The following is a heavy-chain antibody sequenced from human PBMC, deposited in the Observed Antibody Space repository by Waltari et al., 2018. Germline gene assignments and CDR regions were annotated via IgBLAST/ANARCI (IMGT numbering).Heavy chain of an antibody. D-gene: IGHD2-21*02. CDR1: GGSFSGYY. Sequence: QVQLQQWGAGLLKPSETLSLTCAVYGGSFSGYYWSWRRHPPGKGLGWIGEIRHGGTTNYNPSLKSRVTISLDTSKNQFSLKLSSVTAEDTAVYYCARQEIIVEVTGDGFDIWGQGTMVTVSS. CDR3: ARQEIIVEVTGDGFDI. J-gene: IGHJ3*02. V-gene: IGHV4-34*01. CDR2: IRHGGTT.